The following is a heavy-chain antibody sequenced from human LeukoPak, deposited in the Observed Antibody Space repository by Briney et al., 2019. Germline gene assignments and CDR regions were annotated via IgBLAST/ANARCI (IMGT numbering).Heavy chain of an antibody. CDR2: IYPGDSDT. V-gene: IGHV5-51*01. Sequence: GESLKISCKGSGYSFTSYWIGWVRQMPGKGLEWMGIIYPGDSDTRYSPSFQGQVTISADKSISTAYQQWSSLKASDTAMYYCARPTCYYDSSRSGGHYFDYWGQGTLVTVSS. CDR3: ARPTCYYDSSRSGGHYFDY. D-gene: IGHD3-22*01. J-gene: IGHJ4*02. CDR1: GYSFTSYW.